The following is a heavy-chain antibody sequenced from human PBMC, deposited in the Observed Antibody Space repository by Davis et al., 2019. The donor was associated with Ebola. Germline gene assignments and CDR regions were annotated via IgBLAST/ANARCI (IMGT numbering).Heavy chain of an antibody. J-gene: IGHJ4*02. Sequence: PSETLSLTCAVYGGSFSGYYWSWIRQPPGKGLEWIGEINHSGSTNYNPSLKSRVTISVDTSKNQFSLKLSSVTAADTAVYYCARQSNFHCTNGVCLGYQSYYFDYWGQGTLVTVSS. V-gene: IGHV4-34*01. D-gene: IGHD2-8*01. CDR2: INHSGST. CDR3: ARQSNFHCTNGVCLGYQSYYFDY. CDR1: GGSFSGYY.